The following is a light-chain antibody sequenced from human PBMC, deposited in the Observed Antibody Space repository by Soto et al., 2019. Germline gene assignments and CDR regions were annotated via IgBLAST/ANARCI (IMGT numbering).Light chain of an antibody. V-gene: IGKV3-15*01. CDR2: GAS. J-gene: IGKJ2*01. CDR3: QHYGSSPLYT. Sequence: EIVMTQSPDTLSVSPGEGATLSCRVSQSIRSNLAWYQQRPGQAPRLLMYGASTRADGIPARFTGSGSGTEFTLTISSLQSEDFAVYYCQHYGSSPLYTFGQGTKLEIK. CDR1: QSIRSN.